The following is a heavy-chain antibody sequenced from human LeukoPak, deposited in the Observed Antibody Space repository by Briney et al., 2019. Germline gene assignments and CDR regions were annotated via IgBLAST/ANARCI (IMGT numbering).Heavy chain of an antibody. CDR2: IWHDGSNK. Sequence: GGSLRLSCAASGFTFGRFGMHWVRQAPGKGLEWVAIIWHDGSNKYYVDSVKGRFTISRDNSKNTLYLQMNSLRDEDTAVYYCARDWGWPRGAFDIWGQGTMVTVSS. V-gene: IGHV3-33*01. CDR3: ARDWGWPRGAFDI. CDR1: GFTFGRFG. D-gene: IGHD3-16*01. J-gene: IGHJ3*02.